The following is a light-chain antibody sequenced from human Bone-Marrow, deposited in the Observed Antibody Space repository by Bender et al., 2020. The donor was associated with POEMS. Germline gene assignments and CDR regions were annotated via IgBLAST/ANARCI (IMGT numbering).Light chain of an antibody. V-gene: IGLV1-47*02. J-gene: IGLJ1*01. CDR2: SSH. CDR1: SSNIGAHA. Sequence: QSVLTQPPSASGTPGQRVTISCSGGSSNIGAHAVNWYQHLPGTAPKLLIYSSHRRPSEVPDRFSGSRSGTSASLAISGLRSEDEADYYCAAWDDRLSGYVFGTGTKVTVL. CDR3: AAWDDRLSGYV.